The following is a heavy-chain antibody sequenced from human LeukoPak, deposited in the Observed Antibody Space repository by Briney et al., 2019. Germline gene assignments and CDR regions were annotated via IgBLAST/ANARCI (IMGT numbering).Heavy chain of an antibody. Sequence: PSETLSLTCTVSGGSINNYYWTWIRQPPGKGLEWIGYIYYTGSNNYNPSLKSRVTISLDTSKNQFSLRLSSVTAADTAMYFCARGAWYAGYWGQGTLVTVSS. CDR2: IYYTGSN. CDR3: ARGAWYAGY. CDR1: GGSINNYY. J-gene: IGHJ4*02. D-gene: IGHD6-13*01. V-gene: IGHV4-59*01.